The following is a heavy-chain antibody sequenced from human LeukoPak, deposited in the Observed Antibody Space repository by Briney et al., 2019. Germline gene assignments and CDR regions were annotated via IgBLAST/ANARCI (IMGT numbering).Heavy chain of an antibody. V-gene: IGHV3-64D*06. CDR3: AKEGYFDWLFPNLLHFDY. D-gene: IGHD3-9*01. CDR2: IRSNGGST. Sequence: GWSLRLSCSASGFTFSSYAMHWVRQAPGKGLEYVSAIRSNGGSTYYADSVKGRFTISRDNSKNTLYLQMSSLRAEDTAVYYCAKEGYFDWLFPNLLHFDYWGQGTLVTVSS. CDR1: GFTFSSYA. J-gene: IGHJ4*02.